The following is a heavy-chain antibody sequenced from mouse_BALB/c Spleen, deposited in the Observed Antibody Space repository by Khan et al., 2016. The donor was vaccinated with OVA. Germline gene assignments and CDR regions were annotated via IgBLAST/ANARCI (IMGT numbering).Heavy chain of an antibody. CDR3: SKHYYKRYLYFDY. CDR1: GFSLKNYG. V-gene: IGHV2-3*01. J-gene: IGHJ2*01. D-gene: IGHD1-1*01. Sequence: QVQLKQSGPGLAAPSQSLSITCTVSGFSLKNYGVSWVRQPPGKGLEWLGVIWGDGSTNYHSALISRLSISKDDSNSQVFLKLNSLQIDDTATYYCSKHYYKRYLYFDYWGQGTTHTVSS. CDR2: IWGDGST.